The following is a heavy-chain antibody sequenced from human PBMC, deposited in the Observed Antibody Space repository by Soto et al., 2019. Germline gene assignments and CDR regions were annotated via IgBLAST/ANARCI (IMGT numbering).Heavy chain of an antibody. J-gene: IGHJ5*02. CDR1: GGSISSYY. CDR3: AREGSYGYEGKWFDP. Sequence: SETLSLTCTVSGGSISSYYWSWIRQPPGKGLEWIGYIYYSGSTNYNPSLKSRVTISVDTSKNQFSLKLSSVTAADTAVYYCAREGSYGYEGKWFDPWGQGTLVTVS. CDR2: IYYSGST. D-gene: IGHD5-18*01. V-gene: IGHV4-59*01.